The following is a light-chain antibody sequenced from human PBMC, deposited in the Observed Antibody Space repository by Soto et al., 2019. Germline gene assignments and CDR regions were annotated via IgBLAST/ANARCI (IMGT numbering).Light chain of an antibody. CDR2: DAS. CDR1: QSVSNY. V-gene: IGKV3-11*01. CDR3: QQYGSSPPIT. Sequence: EIVLTQSPATLSLSPGERATLSCRASQSVSNYLAWYQQKPGQAPRLLIYDASNRATGIPARFSGSGSGTDFTLTISRLEPEDFAMYYCQQYGSSPPITFGQGTRLEIK. J-gene: IGKJ5*01.